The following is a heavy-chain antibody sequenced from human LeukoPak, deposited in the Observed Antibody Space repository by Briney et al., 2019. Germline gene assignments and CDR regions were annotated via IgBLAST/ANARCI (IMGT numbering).Heavy chain of an antibody. Sequence: GGSLRLSCAGSGFTFNNYAMNWVRQAPGKGLEWVSAISGSGGSTYYADSVKGRFTISRDNSKNTVSLQMNSLRAEDTAVYYCARSRRYYGSGIQAAFDIWGQGTMVTVSS. CDR3: ARSRRYYGSGIQAAFDI. V-gene: IGHV3-23*01. J-gene: IGHJ3*02. D-gene: IGHD3-10*01. CDR1: GFTFNNYA. CDR2: ISGSGGST.